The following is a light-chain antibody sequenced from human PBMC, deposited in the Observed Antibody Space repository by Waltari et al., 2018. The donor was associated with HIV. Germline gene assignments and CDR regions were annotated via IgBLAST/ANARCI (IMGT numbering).Light chain of an antibody. CDR2: NNH. CDR1: NSNIRGTP. J-gene: IGLJ2*01. CDR3: AAWDDSRNGDVI. Sequence: QPVLPQPPSASGTPGQRVTLSRSGSNSNIRGTPLQWYQQLHGTAPKLLSSNNHRRPSGGPDRFSGSKSGTSASLAISGLQSEDEADYYCAAWDDSRNGDVIFGGGTKLTVL. V-gene: IGLV1-44*01.